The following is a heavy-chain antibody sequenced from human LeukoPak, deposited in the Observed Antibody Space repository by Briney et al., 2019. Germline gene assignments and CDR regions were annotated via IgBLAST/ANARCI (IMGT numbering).Heavy chain of an antibody. CDR3: ARGYRGITIFGVVTRPFDY. D-gene: IGHD3-3*01. Sequence: SETLSLTCAVYGGSFSGYYWSWIRQPPGKGLEWIGEINHSGSTSYNPSLKSRVTISVDTSKNQFSLKLSSVTAADTAVYYCARGYRGITIFGVVTRPFDYWGQGTLVTVSP. CDR2: INHSGST. J-gene: IGHJ4*02. V-gene: IGHV4-34*01. CDR1: GGSFSGYY.